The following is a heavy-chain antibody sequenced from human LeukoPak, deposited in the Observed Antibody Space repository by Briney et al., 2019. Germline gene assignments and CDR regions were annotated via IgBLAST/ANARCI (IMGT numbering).Heavy chain of an antibody. V-gene: IGHV3-53*05. Sequence: PGGSLRLSCAASGFTVSSSFMSWVRQAPGKGLEWVSVLDDDGATKYADSVKGRFTISRDNSKNTMYLQMNSLRAEDTAVYYCARDEYAYCSSTSCPPYYYYYGMDVWGQGTTVTVS. CDR3: ARDEYAYCSSTSCPPYYYYYGMDV. D-gene: IGHD2-2*01. CDR2: LDDDGAT. CDR1: GFTVSSSF. J-gene: IGHJ6*02.